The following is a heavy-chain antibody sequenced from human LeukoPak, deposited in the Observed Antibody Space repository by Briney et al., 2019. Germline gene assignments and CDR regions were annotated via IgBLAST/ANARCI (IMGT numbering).Heavy chain of an antibody. CDR3: ARERASVAGTNYYYGMDV. CDR2: IIPIFGTA. V-gene: IGHV1-69*13. Sequence: SVRVSCKASGGTFSSYAISWVRQAPGQGLEWMGGIIPIFGTANYAQKFQGRVTITADESTSTAYMELSSLRSEDTAVYYCARERASVAGTNYYYGMDVWGQGTTVTVSS. J-gene: IGHJ6*02. CDR1: GGTFSSYA. D-gene: IGHD6-19*01.